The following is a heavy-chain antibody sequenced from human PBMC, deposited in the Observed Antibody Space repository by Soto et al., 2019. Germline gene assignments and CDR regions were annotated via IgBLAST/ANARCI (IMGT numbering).Heavy chain of an antibody. Sequence: QVQLVQSGAEVKKPGASVKVSCEATGYTFTGNYLHWVRQAPGQGLEWMGWIHPHSGATKYAQKFQGWVTMTRDTSISTAYLDLCSLKSNDTAVYYCVREGVGPTYGWFDPWGQGTLVTVSS. CDR2: IHPHSGAT. CDR1: GYTFTGNY. V-gene: IGHV1-2*04. CDR3: VREGVGPTYGWFDP. J-gene: IGHJ5*02. D-gene: IGHD2-8*01.